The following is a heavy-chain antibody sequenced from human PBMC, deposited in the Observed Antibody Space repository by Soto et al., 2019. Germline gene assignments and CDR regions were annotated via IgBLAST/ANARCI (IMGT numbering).Heavy chain of an antibody. V-gene: IGHV1-3*01. D-gene: IGHD3-16*01. CDR2: INPGNGNT. CDR1: GYTFSSQV. CDR3: PGRPDLGGGPFDY. J-gene: IGHJ4*02. Sequence: QVQLVQSGAEVKKPGASVKVSCKASGYTFSSQVIHWVRQAPGQSLEWMGWINPGNGNTRYSEKFQGRVTISRDTSASTAYMGLRSLRPEDTAVYYCPGRPDLGGGPFDYWGQGTLVTVSS.